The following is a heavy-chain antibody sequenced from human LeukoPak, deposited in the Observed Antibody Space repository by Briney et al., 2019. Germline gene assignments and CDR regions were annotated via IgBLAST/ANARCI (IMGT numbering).Heavy chain of an antibody. V-gene: IGHV1-46*01. D-gene: IGHD5-18*01. CDR2: INPSGGST. Sequence: EASVKVSCKASGYTFTGYYMYWVRQAPGQGLEWMGIINPSGGSTSYAHNFQGRVTMTRDTSTSTVYMELSSLRSEDTAVYYCARGPETSMVNYYYYGMDIWGQGTTVTVSS. CDR3: ARGPETSMVNYYYYGMDI. J-gene: IGHJ6*02. CDR1: GYTFTGYY.